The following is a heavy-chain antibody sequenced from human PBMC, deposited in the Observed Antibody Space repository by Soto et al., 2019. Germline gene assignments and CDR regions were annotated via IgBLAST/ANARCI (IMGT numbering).Heavy chain of an antibody. J-gene: IGHJ4*02. D-gene: IGHD6-13*01. V-gene: IGHV1-3*05. CDR3: ASDVAAADY. Sequence: QVQIVQSGAEEKKPGASVKVSCKASGYTFTSSAMHWVRPAPGQRLEWMGWIKAGNGNTKYSQKFQGRVTITRDTSASTAYMALSSLRSEDTAVYYCASDVAAADYWGQGTLVTVSS. CDR1: GYTFTSSA. CDR2: IKAGNGNT.